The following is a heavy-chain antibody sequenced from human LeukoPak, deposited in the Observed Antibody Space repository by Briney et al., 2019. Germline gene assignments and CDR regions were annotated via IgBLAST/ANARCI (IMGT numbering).Heavy chain of an antibody. D-gene: IGHD3-22*01. CDR3: VRLRRNNDRSGYYYYYDY. J-gene: IGHJ4*02. Sequence: GGSLILSCAASGYTFSDFSVNWVRQAPGKGLEWVSSISVRSNYRYYADSVRGRFTISRDDARDSLFLQMNSPRAEDTAVYFCVRLRRNNDRSGYYYYYDYWGQGTLVTVSS. CDR1: GYTFSDFS. CDR2: ISVRSNYR. V-gene: IGHV3-21*01.